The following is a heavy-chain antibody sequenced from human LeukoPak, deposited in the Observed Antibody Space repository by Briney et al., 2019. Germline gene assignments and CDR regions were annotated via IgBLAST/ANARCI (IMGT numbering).Heavy chain of an antibody. V-gene: IGHV3-64*01. CDR3: ARDFGSGVGLGYCSSTSCHTAFDI. CDR2: ISSNGGST. CDR1: GFTFSSYA. D-gene: IGHD2-2*01. J-gene: IGHJ3*02. Sequence: PGGSLRLSCAASGFTFSSYAMHWVRQAPGKGLEYVSAISSNGGSTYYANSVKGRFTISRDNSKNTLYLQMGSLRAEDMAVYYCARDFGSGVGLGYCSSTSCHTAFDIWGQGTMVTVSS.